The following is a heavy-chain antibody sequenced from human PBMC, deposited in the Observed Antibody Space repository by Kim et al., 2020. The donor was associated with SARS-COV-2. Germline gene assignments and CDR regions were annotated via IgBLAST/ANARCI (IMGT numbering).Heavy chain of an antibody. D-gene: IGHD7-27*01. CDR1: GFTFSDYY. V-gene: IGHV3-11*01. CDR2: ISSSGSTI. Sequence: GGSLRLSCAASGFTFSDYYMSWIRQAPGKGLESVSYISSSGSTIYYADSVKGRFTISRDNAKNSLYLQMNSLRAEDTAVYYCAREGKLGRYYGMDFWGQGTTVTVSS. CDR3: AREGKLGRYYGMDF. J-gene: IGHJ6*02.